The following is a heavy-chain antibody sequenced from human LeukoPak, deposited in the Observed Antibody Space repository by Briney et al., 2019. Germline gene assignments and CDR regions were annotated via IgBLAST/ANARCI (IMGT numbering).Heavy chain of an antibody. Sequence: PGRSLRLSCAASGFTFSSYGMHWVRQAPGKGLEWVAVIWYDGSNKYYADSVKGRFTISRDNAKNSLYLQMNSLRAEDTAVYYCARDYDSSAAAAAFDIWGQGTMVTVSS. CDR3: ARDYDSSAAAAAFDI. V-gene: IGHV3-33*01. J-gene: IGHJ3*02. CDR2: IWYDGSNK. CDR1: GFTFSSYG. D-gene: IGHD6-13*01.